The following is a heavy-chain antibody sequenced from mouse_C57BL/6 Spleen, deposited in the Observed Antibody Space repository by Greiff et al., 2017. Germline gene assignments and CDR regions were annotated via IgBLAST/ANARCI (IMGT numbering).Heavy chain of an antibody. D-gene: IGHD3-2*02. CDR3: ARSEESSGYDAMDY. CDR1: GYTFTSYW. Sequence: QVQLKQPGAELVMPGASVKLSCKASGYTFTSYWMHWVKQRPGQGLEWIGEIDPSDSYTNYNQKFKGKSTLTVDKSSSTAYMQLSSLTSEDSAVYYCARSEESSGYDAMDYWGQGTSVTVSS. CDR2: IDPSDSYT. V-gene: IGHV1-69*01. J-gene: IGHJ4*01.